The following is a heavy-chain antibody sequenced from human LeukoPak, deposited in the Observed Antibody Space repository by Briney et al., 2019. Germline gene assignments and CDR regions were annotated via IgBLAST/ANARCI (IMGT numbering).Heavy chain of an antibody. V-gene: IGHV4-34*01. CDR1: GGSFSGYY. CDR2: INHSGST. J-gene: IGHJ5*02. D-gene: IGHD2-2*01. Sequence: SETLSLTCAVYGGSFSGYYWSWIRQPPGKGLEWIGEINHSGSTNYNPPLKSRVTISVDTSKNQFSLKLSSVTAADTAVYYCARLILGYCSSTSCPNWFDPWGQGTLVTVSS. CDR3: ARLILGYCSSTSCPNWFDP.